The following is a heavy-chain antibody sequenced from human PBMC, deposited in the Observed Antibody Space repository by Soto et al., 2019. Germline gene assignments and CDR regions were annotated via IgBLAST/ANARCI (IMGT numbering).Heavy chain of an antibody. CDR1: GYTFTSYG. D-gene: IGHD3-3*01. CDR3: ASGPVLRFLEWIPQDYYYGMDV. Sequence: GASVKASRKASGYTFTSYGISWVRQAPGQGLEWMGWISAYNGNTNYAQKLQGRVTMTTDTSTSTAYMELRSLRADDTAVYYCASGPVLRFLEWIPQDYYYGMDVWGQGTTVTVSS. CDR2: ISAYNGNT. V-gene: IGHV1-18*04. J-gene: IGHJ6*02.